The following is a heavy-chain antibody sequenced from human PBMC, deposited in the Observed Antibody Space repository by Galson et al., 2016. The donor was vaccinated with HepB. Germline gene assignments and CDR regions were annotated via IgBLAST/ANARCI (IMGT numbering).Heavy chain of an antibody. Sequence: SVKVSCKASGGTFNSYAISWVRQAPRQGLEWLGGIIPIFGPANYAQRFQGRVTITADESTSTAYMELSSLRSEDTAVYYCARGKYDGNSPSDSWGQGTLVTVSS. D-gene: IGHD4-23*01. CDR1: GGTFNSYA. V-gene: IGHV1-69*13. CDR2: IIPIFGPA. J-gene: IGHJ4*02. CDR3: ARGKYDGNSPSDS.